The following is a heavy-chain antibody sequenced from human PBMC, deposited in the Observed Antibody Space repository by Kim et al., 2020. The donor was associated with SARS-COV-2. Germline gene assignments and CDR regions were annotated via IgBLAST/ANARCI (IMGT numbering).Heavy chain of an antibody. Sequence: ASVKVSCKASGYTFTSYYMHWVRQAPGQGLEWMGIINPSGGSTSYAQKFQGRVTMTRDTSTSTVYMELSSLRSEDTAVYYCAREGPQNYYDSSGYSDYWGQGTLVTVSS. D-gene: IGHD3-22*01. J-gene: IGHJ4*02. CDR3: AREGPQNYYDSSGYSDY. CDR1: GYTFTSYY. CDR2: INPSGGST. V-gene: IGHV1-46*01.